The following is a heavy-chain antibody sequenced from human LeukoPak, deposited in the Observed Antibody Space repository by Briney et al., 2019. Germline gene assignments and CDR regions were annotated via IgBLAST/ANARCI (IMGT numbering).Heavy chain of an antibody. CDR1: GFTFSSYA. CDR2: ISGSGGST. J-gene: IGHJ4*02. CDR3: AKFRGYYDSSGVRTDY. D-gene: IGHD3-22*01. Sequence: GGSLRLSCAASGFTFSSYAMSWVRQAPGKGLEWVSAISGSGGSTYYADSVKGRFTISRDNSKNTLYLQMNSLRAEDTAVYYCAKFRGYYDSSGVRTDYWGQGTPVTVSS. V-gene: IGHV3-23*01.